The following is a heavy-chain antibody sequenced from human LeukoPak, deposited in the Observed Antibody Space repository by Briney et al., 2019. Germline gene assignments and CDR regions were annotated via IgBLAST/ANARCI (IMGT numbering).Heavy chain of an antibody. CDR1: GGSFSGYY. J-gene: IGHJ5*02. CDR3: ARDRFLEWLGVNWFDP. Sequence: SETLSLTCAVYGGSFSGYYWSWIRQHPGKGLEWIGYIYYSGSTYYNPSLKSRVTISVDTSKNQFSLKLSSVTAADTAVYYCARDRFLEWLGVNWFDPWGQGTLVTVSS. CDR2: IYYSGST. D-gene: IGHD3-3*01. V-gene: IGHV4-31*11.